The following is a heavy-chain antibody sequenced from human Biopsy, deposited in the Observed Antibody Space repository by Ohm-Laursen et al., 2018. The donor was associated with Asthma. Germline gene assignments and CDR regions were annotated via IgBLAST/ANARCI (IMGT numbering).Heavy chain of an antibody. J-gene: IGHJ6*02. CDR1: GYTFTSYG. CDR2: ISAYNGNT. V-gene: IGHV1-18*04. Sequence: ASVKVSCKASGYTFTSYGISWVRQAPGQGLEWMGWISAYNGNTNYAQKLQGRVTMTTDTSTSTAYMELRSLRSDDTAAYYCAREAYDILTGYYGGGGMDVWGQGTTVTVSS. D-gene: IGHD3-9*01. CDR3: AREAYDILTGYYGGGGMDV.